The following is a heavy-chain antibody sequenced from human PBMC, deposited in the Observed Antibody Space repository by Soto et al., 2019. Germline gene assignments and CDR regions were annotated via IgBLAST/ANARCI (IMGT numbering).Heavy chain of an antibody. D-gene: IGHD3-22*01. J-gene: IGHJ5*02. Sequence: QVQLVQSGAEVKKPGSSVKVSCKASGGTFSSYAITWVRQAPGQGLEWMGGIIPIFGTANYAQKFQGRVTITAEESTSTAYMELSSLRSEDTAVYYCARDRGPSSGYYPYWFDPWGQGTLVTVYS. CDR1: GGTFSSYA. V-gene: IGHV1-69*12. CDR2: IIPIFGTA. CDR3: ARDRGPSSGYYPYWFDP.